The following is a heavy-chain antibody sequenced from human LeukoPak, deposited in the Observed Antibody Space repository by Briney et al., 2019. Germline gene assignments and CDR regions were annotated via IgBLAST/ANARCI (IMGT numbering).Heavy chain of an antibody. Sequence: VASVKVSCKASGGTFSSYAISWVRQAPGQGLEWMGGIIPIFGTANYAQKFQGRVTMTRNTSISTAYMELSSLRSEDTAVYYCARGDYYDSSGYGYWGQGTLVTVSS. D-gene: IGHD3-22*01. V-gene: IGHV1-69*05. CDR3: ARGDYYDSSGYGY. CDR2: IIPIFGTA. J-gene: IGHJ4*02. CDR1: GGTFSSYA.